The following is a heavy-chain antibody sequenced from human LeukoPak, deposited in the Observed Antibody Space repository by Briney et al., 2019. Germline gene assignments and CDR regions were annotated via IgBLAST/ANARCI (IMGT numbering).Heavy chain of an antibody. CDR1: GYTFTSYG. J-gene: IGHJ4*02. D-gene: IGHD3-3*01. Sequence: ASVTVSCTASGYTFTSYGISWVRQAPGQGLEWMGWISAYNGNTNYAQKLQGRVTMTTDTSTSTAYMELRSLRSDDTAVYYCAIITIFGVALPRDYWGQGTLVTVSS. CDR3: AIITIFGVALPRDY. V-gene: IGHV1-18*01. CDR2: ISAYNGNT.